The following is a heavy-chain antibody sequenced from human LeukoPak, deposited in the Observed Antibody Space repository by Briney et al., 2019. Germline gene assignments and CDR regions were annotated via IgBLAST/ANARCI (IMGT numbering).Heavy chain of an antibody. D-gene: IGHD5-24*01. V-gene: IGHV3-30-3*01. CDR2: ISYDGSNK. CDR3: SRNIVEIATILRLHLYY. Sequence: GGSLRLSCAASGFTFSSYAMHWVRQAPGKGLEWVAVISYDGSNKYYADSVKGRFTISRDNSKNTLYLQMNSLRAEDTAVYYRSRNIVEIATILRLHLYYRGPGTLVTVSS. CDR1: GFTFSSYA. J-gene: IGHJ4*02.